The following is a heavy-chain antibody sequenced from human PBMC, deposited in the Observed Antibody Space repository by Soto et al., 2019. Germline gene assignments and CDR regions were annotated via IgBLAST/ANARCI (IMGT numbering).Heavy chain of an antibody. D-gene: IGHD6-6*01. CDR3: AHSRPPRLLDY. CDR1: GFSLSTSGVG. V-gene: IGHV2-5*02. Sequence: QITLKESGPTLVKPTQTLTLTCTFSGFSLSTSGVGVGWIRQPPGKALEWLALIYWDDDKRYSPSLNSRLTITKGTSKSQVDLTMTNMDPVDTATYYCAHSRPPRLLDYWGQGTLVTVSS. J-gene: IGHJ4*02. CDR2: IYWDDDK.